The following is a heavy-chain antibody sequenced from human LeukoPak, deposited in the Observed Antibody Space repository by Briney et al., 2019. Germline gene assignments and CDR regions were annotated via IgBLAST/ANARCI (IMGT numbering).Heavy chain of an antibody. D-gene: IGHD6-19*01. CDR1: GFTFSSYA. J-gene: IGHJ4*02. CDR2: ISGSGGST. CDR3: AYWGAVGDFDY. V-gene: IGHV3-23*01. Sequence: GGSLRLSCTASGFTFSSYAMSWVRQAPGKGLEWVSAISGSGGSTYYADSVKGRFTISRDNSKNTLYLQMNSLRAEDTAVYYCAYWGAVGDFDYWGQGTLVTVSS.